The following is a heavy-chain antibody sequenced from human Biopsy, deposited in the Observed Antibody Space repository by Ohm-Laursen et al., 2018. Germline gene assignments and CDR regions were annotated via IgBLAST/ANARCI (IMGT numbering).Heavy chain of an antibody. Sequence: PSETLSLTCNVSGGDINNYYWSWIRQPAGKGLEWIGRIYPGGSTNYNPSLKSRVTMSVDTSKKQLSLRLRSVTAADTAVYYCASAGYNPDWNFDLWGRGTRVTVSS. D-gene: IGHD5-24*01. V-gene: IGHV4-4*07. CDR3: ASAGYNPDWNFDL. CDR1: GGDINNYY. CDR2: IYPGGST. J-gene: IGHJ2*01.